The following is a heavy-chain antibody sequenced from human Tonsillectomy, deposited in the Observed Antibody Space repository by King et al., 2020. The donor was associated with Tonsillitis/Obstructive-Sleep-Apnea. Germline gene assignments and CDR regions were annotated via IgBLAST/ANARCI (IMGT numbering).Heavy chain of an antibody. D-gene: IGHD2-15*01. CDR3: ARDPAPRYCSGGSCYFEYFQH. CDR1: GYTFTSYY. J-gene: IGHJ1*01. V-gene: IGHV1-46*01. CDR2: INPSGGST. Sequence: VQLVESGAEVKKPGASVTVSCKASGYTFTSYYMHWVRQAPGQGLEWMGIINPSGGSTSYAQTFQGRVTMTRDTSTSTVYMELSSLRSEDTAVYYCARDPAPRYCSGGSCYFEYFQHWGQGTLVTVSS.